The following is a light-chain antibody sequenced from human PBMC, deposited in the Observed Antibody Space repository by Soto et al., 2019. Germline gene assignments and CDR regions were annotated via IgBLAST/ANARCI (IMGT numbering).Light chain of an antibody. J-gene: IGKJ1*01. CDR1: QSVSSD. CDR3: QQYNNWPT. CDR2: GAS. V-gene: IGKV3-15*01. Sequence: IVMTQSPATLSLSPGERATISCRASQSVSSDLAWYQPKPGQAPRLRIYGASTRATGIPARLSGSGSGTEFTLTISSMQSEDFAVYYCQQYNNWPTCGQGTKVDIK.